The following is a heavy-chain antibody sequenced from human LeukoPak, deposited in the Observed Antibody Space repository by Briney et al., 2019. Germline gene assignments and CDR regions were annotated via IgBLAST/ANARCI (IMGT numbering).Heavy chain of an antibody. Sequence: GSVKVSCKVSGYTLTELSMHWVRQAPGKGLEWMGGFDPEDGETIYAQKFQGRVTMTEDTSTDTAYMELSSLRSEDTAVYYCATWGAPAGFGELPLDYWGQGTLVTVSS. CDR2: FDPEDGET. CDR1: GYTLTELS. CDR3: ATWGAPAGFGELPLDY. J-gene: IGHJ4*02. V-gene: IGHV1-24*01. D-gene: IGHD3-10*01.